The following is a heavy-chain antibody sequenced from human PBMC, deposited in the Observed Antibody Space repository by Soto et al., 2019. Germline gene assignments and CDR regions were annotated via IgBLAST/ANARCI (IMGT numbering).Heavy chain of an antibody. Sequence: QVQLVESGGGVVQPGRSLRLSCAASGFSFSSYGMHWVRQAPGKGLEWVAVISYDVTNKYYADSVKGRFTISRDNSKNSLDLQMNRGRAEGTAVYYCAKDLRIAVAGTDYFDSWGQGTLVTVSS. CDR1: GFSFSSYG. V-gene: IGHV3-30*18. D-gene: IGHD6-19*01. J-gene: IGHJ4*02. CDR2: ISYDVTNK. CDR3: AKDLRIAVAGTDYFDS.